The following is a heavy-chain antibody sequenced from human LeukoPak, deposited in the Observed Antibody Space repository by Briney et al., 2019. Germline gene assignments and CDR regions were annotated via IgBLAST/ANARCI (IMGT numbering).Heavy chain of an antibody. V-gene: IGHV3-74*01. CDR3: AREGYYYDSSGYYHGDAFDI. Sequence: GGSLRLSCAASGFTFSSYWMHRVRQAPGKGLVWVSRINSDGSSTSYADSVKGRFTISRDNAKNSLYLQMNSLRAEDTAVYYCAREGYYYDSSGYYHGDAFDIWGQGTMVTVSS. J-gene: IGHJ3*02. CDR1: GFTFSSYW. CDR2: INSDGSST. D-gene: IGHD3-22*01.